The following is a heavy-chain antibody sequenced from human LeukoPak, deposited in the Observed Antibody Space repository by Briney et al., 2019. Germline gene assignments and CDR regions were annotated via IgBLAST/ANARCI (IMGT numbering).Heavy chain of an antibody. D-gene: IGHD3-16*01. J-gene: IGHJ6*02. CDR1: GGAFSGYY. CDR3: ARVIRGGYYYYGMDV. Sequence: SETLSLTCAVYGGAFSGYYWSWIRQPPAKGLEWIGEINHSGSTNYNPSLKSRVTISVDTSKNQFSLKLSSVTAADTAVYYCARVIRGGYYYYGMDVWGQGTTVTVSS. CDR2: INHSGST. V-gene: IGHV4-34*01.